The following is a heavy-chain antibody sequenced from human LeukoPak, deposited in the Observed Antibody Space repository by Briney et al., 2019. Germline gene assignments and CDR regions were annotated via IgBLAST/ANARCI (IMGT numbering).Heavy chain of an antibody. Sequence: ETLSLTCTVSGGSISSSSYYWGWIRQPPGKGLEWVSAISGSGGITYYADSVKGRFTISIDNSKNTLYLQMNSLRAEDTAVYYCARSLPLWWLDPAEIPGAFDIWGQGTMVTVSS. CDR3: ARSLPLWWLDPAEIPGAFDI. CDR1: GGSISSSSYY. D-gene: IGHD2-21*01. J-gene: IGHJ3*02. CDR2: ISGSGGIT. V-gene: IGHV3-23*01.